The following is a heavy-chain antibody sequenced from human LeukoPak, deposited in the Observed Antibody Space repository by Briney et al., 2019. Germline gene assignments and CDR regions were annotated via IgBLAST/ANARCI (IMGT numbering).Heavy chain of an antibody. CDR2: INWNGGST. V-gene: IGHV3-20*04. CDR1: GFTFDDYG. J-gene: IGHJ4*02. D-gene: IGHD1-26*01. Sequence: TGGSLRLSCAASGFTFDDYGMGWVRQAPGKGLEWVSGINWNGGSTGYADSVRGRFTISRDNAKNSLYLQMNSLRAEDTAVYYCARSFPNPKYSGSYYGYFDYWGQGTLVTVSS. CDR3: ARSFPNPKYSGSYYGYFDY.